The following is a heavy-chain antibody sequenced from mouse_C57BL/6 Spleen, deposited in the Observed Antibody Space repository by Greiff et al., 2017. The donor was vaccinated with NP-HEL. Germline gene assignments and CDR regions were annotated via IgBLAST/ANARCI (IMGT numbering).Heavy chain of an antibody. D-gene: IGHD1-1*01. Sequence: VQLQQSGPELVKPGASVKISCKASGYAFSSSWMNWVKQRPGKGLEWIGRIYPGDGDTNYNGKFKGKATLTADKSSSTAYMQLSSLTSEDSAVYFCARTFITTVVATEAMDYWGQGTSVTVSS. CDR3: ARTFITTVVATEAMDY. CDR2: IYPGDGDT. V-gene: IGHV1-82*01. CDR1: GYAFSSSW. J-gene: IGHJ4*01.